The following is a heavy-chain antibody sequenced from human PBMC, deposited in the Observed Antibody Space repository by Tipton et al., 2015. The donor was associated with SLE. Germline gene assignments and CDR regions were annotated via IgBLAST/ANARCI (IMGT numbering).Heavy chain of an antibody. CDR1: GGSVSSNY. V-gene: IGHV3-53*01. CDR3: ARDFVGSSGSLCD. J-gene: IGHJ4*02. D-gene: IGHD3-10*01. Sequence: LSLTCTVSGGSVSSNYMSWVRQAPGKGLEWVSVIYSGGSTYYADSVKGRFTISRDNAKNSLYLQMNSLRAEDTAVYYCARDFVGSSGSLCDWGQGTLVTVSS. CDR2: IYSGGST.